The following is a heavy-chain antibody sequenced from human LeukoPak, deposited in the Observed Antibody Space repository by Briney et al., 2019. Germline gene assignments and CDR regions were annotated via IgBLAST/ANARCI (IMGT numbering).Heavy chain of an antibody. J-gene: IGHJ4*02. CDR1: GGSISSHY. V-gene: IGHV4-59*11. Sequence: PSETLSLTCTVSGGSISSHYWSWIRQPPGEGLEWIGYIYYSGSTNYNPSLKSRVTISVDTSKNQFSLKLSSVTAEDTAVYYCARAANWGSAFDYWGQGTLVTVSS. CDR3: ARAANWGSAFDY. D-gene: IGHD7-27*01. CDR2: IYYSGST.